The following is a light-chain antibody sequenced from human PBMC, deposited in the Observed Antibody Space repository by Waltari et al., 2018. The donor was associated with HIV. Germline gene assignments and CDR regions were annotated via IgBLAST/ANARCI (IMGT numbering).Light chain of an antibody. V-gene: IGLV1-40*01. J-gene: IGLJ2*01. Sequence: QSALTQPPSVSGAPGQRVTISCTRNRSNIGAGSFVPWYQHLPGSAPKLLVYSDTNRPSGVPDRFSGSKSGTSASLVITGLQAEDEADYYCQSYDSSLRASVFGGGTKLTVL. CDR2: SDT. CDR1: RSNIGAGSF. CDR3: QSYDSSLRASV.